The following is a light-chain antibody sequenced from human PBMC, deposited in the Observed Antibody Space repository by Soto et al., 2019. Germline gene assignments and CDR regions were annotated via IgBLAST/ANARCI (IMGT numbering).Light chain of an antibody. CDR3: QQYGSSPWT. V-gene: IGKV3-20*01. Sequence: EVGLSQSPGTLYLSPGERATLSCRASQSVSSNYLAWYQQKPGQAPRPLIYGASSRATGIPDRFSGSGAGTDFTLTISRLESEDFAVYYCQQYGSSPWTFGQGTKVDIK. CDR1: QSVSSNY. CDR2: GAS. J-gene: IGKJ1*01.